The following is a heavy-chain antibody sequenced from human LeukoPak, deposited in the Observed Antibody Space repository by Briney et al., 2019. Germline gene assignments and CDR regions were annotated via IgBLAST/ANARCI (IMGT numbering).Heavy chain of an antibody. CDR1: GFTFSSHA. J-gene: IGHJ4*02. CDR2: ISSNINYI. D-gene: IGHD6-13*01. V-gene: IGHV3-21*01. CDR3: ARRNAGYSSSWYFNDY. Sequence: PGGSLRLSCAASGFTFSSHAMNWVRQAPGKGLEWVSSISSNINYIQYAESVKGRFTISRDNAKNSLYLQMNSLRAEDTAVYYCARRNAGYSSSWYFNDYWGQGTLVTVSS.